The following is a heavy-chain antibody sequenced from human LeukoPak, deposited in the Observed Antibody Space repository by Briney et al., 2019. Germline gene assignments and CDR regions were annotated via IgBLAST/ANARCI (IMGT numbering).Heavy chain of an antibody. CDR1: GFTFSSYA. CDR3: AKQEVVVTATYGSFYYYYYMDV. Sequence: GGSLRLSCAASGFTFSSYAMSWVRQAPGKGLEWVSAISGSGGSTYYADSVKGRFTISRDNSKNTLYLQMNSLRAEDTAVYYCAKQEVVVTATYGSFYYYYYMDVWGKGTTVTISS. D-gene: IGHD2-21*02. V-gene: IGHV3-23*01. J-gene: IGHJ6*03. CDR2: ISGSGGST.